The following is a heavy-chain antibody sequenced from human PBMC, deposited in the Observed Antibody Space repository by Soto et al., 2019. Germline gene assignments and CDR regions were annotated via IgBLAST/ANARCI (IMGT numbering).Heavy chain of an antibody. CDR1: GGSISRYY. CDR2: IYSSGST. Sequence: ETLSLTCTVSGGSISRYYWSWIRQPPGRGLEWIGNIYSSGSTNYNPSLKSRVTISVDTSKNQVSLSLNAVTAADTAVYYCAREYYDFWSTTYSYSGMDVWGQGTTVTVSS. V-gene: IGHV4-59*01. D-gene: IGHD3-3*01. CDR3: AREYYDFWSTTYSYSGMDV. J-gene: IGHJ6*02.